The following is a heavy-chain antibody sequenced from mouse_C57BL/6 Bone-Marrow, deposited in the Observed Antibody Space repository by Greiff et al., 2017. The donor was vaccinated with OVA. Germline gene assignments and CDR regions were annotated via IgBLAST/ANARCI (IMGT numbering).Heavy chain of an antibody. CDR1: GYTFTDYY. D-gene: IGHD1-1*01. J-gene: IGHJ2*01. CDR3: ASPPGDYYGRDYFDY. Sequence: LVESGAELVKPGASVKISCKASGYTFTDYYINWVKQRPGQGLEWIGKIGPGSGSTYYNEKFKGKATLTADKSSSTAYMQLSSLTSEDSAVYFCASPPGDYYGRDYFDYWGQGTTLTVSS. V-gene: IGHV1-77*01. CDR2: IGPGSGST.